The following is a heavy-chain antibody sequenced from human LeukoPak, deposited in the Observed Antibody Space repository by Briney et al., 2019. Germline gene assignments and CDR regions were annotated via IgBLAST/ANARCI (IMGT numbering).Heavy chain of an antibody. CDR2: IKQDGSEK. CDR3: AKDQQQLDPDAFDI. V-gene: IGHV3-7*01. D-gene: IGHD6-13*01. CDR1: GFTFSSYW. J-gene: IGHJ3*02. Sequence: GGSLRLSCAASGFTFSSYWMSWVRQAPGKGLEWVANIKQDGSEKYYVDSVKGRFTISRDNSKNTLYLQMNSLRAEDTAVYYCAKDQQQLDPDAFDIWGQGTMVTVSS.